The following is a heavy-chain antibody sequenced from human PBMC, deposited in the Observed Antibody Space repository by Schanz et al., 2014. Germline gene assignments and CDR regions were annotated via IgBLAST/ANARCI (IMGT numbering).Heavy chain of an antibody. CDR3: ARDTAQSCIGPSCFEYFQH. CDR2: MSWNAGSL. CDR1: GFRFDDYA. V-gene: IGHV3-9*01. Sequence: EVQLVESGGGLVQPGRSLRLSCVASGFRFDDYAMHWVRQAPGKGLEWVSGMSWNAGSLGYGDSVKGRFTISRDNAKNSLYLQMNSLRAVDTALYYCARDTAQSCIGPSCFEYFQHWGQGALVTVSS. D-gene: IGHD2-2*01. J-gene: IGHJ1*01.